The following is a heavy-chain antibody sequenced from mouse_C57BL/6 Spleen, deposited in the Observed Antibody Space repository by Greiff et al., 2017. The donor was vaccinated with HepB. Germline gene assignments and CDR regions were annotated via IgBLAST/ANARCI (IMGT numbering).Heavy chain of an antibody. CDR2: INPGSGGT. J-gene: IGHJ3*01. CDR1: GYAFTNYL. D-gene: IGHD2-4*01. V-gene: IGHV1-54*01. CDR3: ARNDYPFAY. Sequence: VQLQQSGAELVRPGTSVEVSCKASGYAFTNYLIEWVKQRPGQGLEWIGVINPGSGGTNYNEKFKGKATLTADKSSSTAYMQLSSLTSEDSAVYFCARNDYPFAYWGQGTLVTVSA.